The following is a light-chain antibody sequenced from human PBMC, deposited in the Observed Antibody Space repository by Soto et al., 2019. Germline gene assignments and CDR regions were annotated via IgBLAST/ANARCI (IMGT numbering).Light chain of an antibody. V-gene: IGKV1-39*01. CDR3: QQGQATPYT. J-gene: IGKJ2*01. CDR2: RTS. CDR1: QRLGDY. Sequence: DIPMSQSPSSLSASVGDRITITCRASQRLGDYSNWYQQKPGMAPKLLIYRTSTVQSGIPSRFSGSGSGTQFTLTISGLRPEDFATYFCQQGQATPYTFGQGTILDIK.